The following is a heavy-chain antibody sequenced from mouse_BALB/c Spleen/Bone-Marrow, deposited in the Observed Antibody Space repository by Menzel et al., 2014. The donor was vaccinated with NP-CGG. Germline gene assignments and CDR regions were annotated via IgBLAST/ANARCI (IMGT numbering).Heavy chain of an antibody. Sequence: EVQLQQSGTVLARPGASVKMSCKASDYTFTSYRMHWLKQRPGQGLEWIGAIYPGNSDTSYNQKFKGKAELTAVTSTSTVYMCLSSLSNEDSAVYYCTLAYSGQGDCCFYVCGAGTTVTVSS. D-gene: IGHD2-10*01. CDR3: TLAYSGQGDCCFYV. CDR1: DYTFTSYR. CDR2: IYPGNSDT. J-gene: IGHJ1*01. V-gene: IGHV1-5*01.